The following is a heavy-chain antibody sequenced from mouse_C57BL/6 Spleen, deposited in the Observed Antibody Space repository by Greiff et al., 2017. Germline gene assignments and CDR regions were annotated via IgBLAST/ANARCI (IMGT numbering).Heavy chain of an antibody. CDR2: ILPGSGST. Sequence: QVQLKESGAELMKPGASVKLSCKATGYTFTGYWLEWVKQRPGHGLEWIGEILPGSGSTNYNETFKGKATFTADTSSNTAYMQLSSLTTEDSAIYYCARKRGYGNYVGDYFDYWGQGTTLTVSS. CDR1: GYTFTGYW. CDR3: ARKRGYGNYVGDYFDY. V-gene: IGHV1-9*01. J-gene: IGHJ2*01. D-gene: IGHD2-1*01.